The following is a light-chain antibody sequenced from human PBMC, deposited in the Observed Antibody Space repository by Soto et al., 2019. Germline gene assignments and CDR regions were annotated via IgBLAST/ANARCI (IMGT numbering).Light chain of an antibody. CDR1: QSIRSW. J-gene: IGKJ1*01. V-gene: IGKV1-5*03. CDR2: KAA. CDR3: QKDDSFIWP. Sequence: DIQMTQSPSTLSASVGDRVTIICRASQSIRSWLAWYQQKAGKAPKLLISKAANLDSVVPSRFCGSGSGTEFNLTISSRQTEDFASYYGQKDDSFIWPFGQGTKEDIK.